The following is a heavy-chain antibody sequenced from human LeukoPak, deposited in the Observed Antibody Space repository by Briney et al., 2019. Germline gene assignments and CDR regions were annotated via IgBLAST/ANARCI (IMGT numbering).Heavy chain of an antibody. Sequence: GGSLRLSCVASGFTFSNYAMHWVRQAPGKGLEWVSAIGAGGGGYADSVKGRFTISRDNAKNTLYLQMNSLRAEDTAVYYCATLKRRAYFDYWGQGTLVTVSS. J-gene: IGHJ4*02. CDR3: ATLKRRAYFDY. CDR2: IGAGGGG. CDR1: GFTFSNYA. V-gene: IGHV3-23*01.